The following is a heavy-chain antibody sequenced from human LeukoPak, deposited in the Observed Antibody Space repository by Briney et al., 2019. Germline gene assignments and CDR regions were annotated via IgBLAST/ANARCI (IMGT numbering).Heavy chain of an antibody. J-gene: IGHJ4*02. CDR2: ISYDGSNK. CDR1: GFTFSSYG. D-gene: IGHD3-22*01. CDR3: AKDGIYYYDSSGYYSQHFDY. V-gene: IGHV3-30*18. Sequence: PGGSLRLSCAASGFTFSSYGMHWVRQAPGKGLEWVAVISYDGSNKYYADSVKGRFTISRDNSKNTLYLRMNSLRAEDTAVYYCAKDGIYYYDSSGYYSQHFDYWGQGTLVTVSS.